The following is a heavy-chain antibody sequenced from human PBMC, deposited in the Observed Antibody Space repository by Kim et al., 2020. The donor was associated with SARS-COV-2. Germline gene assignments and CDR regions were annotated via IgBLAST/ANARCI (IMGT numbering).Heavy chain of an antibody. D-gene: IGHD3-10*01. CDR2: MNPNSGNT. J-gene: IGHJ4*02. V-gene: IGHV1-8*01. CDR3: ARGRRTFRELLN. Sequence: ASVKVSCKASGYTFTSYDINWVRQATGQGLEWMGWMNPNSGNTGYAQKFQGRVTMTRNTSISTAYMELSSLRSEDTAVYYCARGRRTFRELLNWGQGTLVTVSS. CDR1: GYTFTSYD.